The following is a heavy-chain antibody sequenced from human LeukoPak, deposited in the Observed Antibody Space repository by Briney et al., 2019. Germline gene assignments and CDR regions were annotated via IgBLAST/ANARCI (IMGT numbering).Heavy chain of an antibody. V-gene: IGHV3-48*01. CDR2: ISSSSSTI. J-gene: IGHJ4*02. D-gene: IGHD6-13*01. CDR1: GFTFSSYT. CDR3: AKDIKGMIEAAGTFDY. Sequence: GGSLRLSCAASGFTFSSYTMNWVRQAPGKGLEWVSCISSSSSTIYYADSVKGRFTISRDNSKNTLYLQMNSLRAEDTAVYYCAKDIKGMIEAAGTFDYWGQGTLVTVSS.